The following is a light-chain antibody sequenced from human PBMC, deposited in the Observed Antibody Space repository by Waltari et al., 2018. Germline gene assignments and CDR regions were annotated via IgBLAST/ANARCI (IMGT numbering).Light chain of an antibody. V-gene: IGLV2-14*03. CDR1: SSDVGGYNS. CDR3: SSHTSNSIVV. Sequence: QSALTQPASVSGSPGQSITISCTGTSSDVGGYNSVSWYQQHPGKAPKVMIYDVSNRPSGVSNRVSGSKSGNTASLTISGLQAEDEAEYYCSSHTSNSIVVFGGGTKLTVL. CDR2: DVS. J-gene: IGLJ2*01.